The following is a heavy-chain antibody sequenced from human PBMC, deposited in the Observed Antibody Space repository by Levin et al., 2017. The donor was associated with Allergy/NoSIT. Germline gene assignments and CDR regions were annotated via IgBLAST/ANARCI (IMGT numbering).Heavy chain of an antibody. Sequence: PGGSLRLSCAASGFTFSSYSMNWVRQAPGKGLEWVSSISSSSSYIYYADSVKGRFTISRDNAKNSLYLQMHSLRAEDTAVYYCARDTYYYDSSGYYPYYFDYWGQGTLVTVSS. V-gene: IGHV3-21*01. CDR1: GFTFSSYS. D-gene: IGHD3-22*01. CDR3: ARDTYYYDSSGYYPYYFDY. J-gene: IGHJ4*02. CDR2: ISSSSSYI.